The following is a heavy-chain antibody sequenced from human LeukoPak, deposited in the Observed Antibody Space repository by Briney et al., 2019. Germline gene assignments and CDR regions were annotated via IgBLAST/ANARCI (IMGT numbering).Heavy chain of an antibody. V-gene: IGHV3-64*04. Sequence: PGGSLRLSCSASGFTFSNYAMHWVRQSPGKGPEYVSAISTTGGSTYYADSVKGRFTISRDDSKNTLYLQMNSLKTEDTAVYYCTTDSYYDSSGYYNDYWGQGTLVTVSS. CDR1: GFTFSNYA. CDR3: TTDSYYDSSGYYNDY. D-gene: IGHD3-22*01. J-gene: IGHJ4*02. CDR2: ISTTGGST.